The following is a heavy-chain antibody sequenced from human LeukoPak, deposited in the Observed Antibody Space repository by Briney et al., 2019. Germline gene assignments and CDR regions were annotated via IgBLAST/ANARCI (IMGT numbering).Heavy chain of an antibody. CDR3: AREVNWNPPGYYYYYMDV. Sequence: GGSLRLSCAASGFTFSGYDMNWVRQAPGKGLEWVSSISGSSSYIYYADSMKGRFTISRDNGKNSLYLQMNSLRAEDTAVYYCAREVNWNPPGYYYYYMDVWGKGTTVTVSS. CDR2: ISGSSSYI. J-gene: IGHJ6*03. D-gene: IGHD1-20*01. V-gene: IGHV3-21*01. CDR1: GFTFSGYD.